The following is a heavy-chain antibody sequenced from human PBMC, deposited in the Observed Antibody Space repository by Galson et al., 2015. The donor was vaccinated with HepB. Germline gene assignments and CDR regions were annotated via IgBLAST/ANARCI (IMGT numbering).Heavy chain of an antibody. CDR3: AKDTWVVVAAIDY. D-gene: IGHD2-15*01. CDR1: GFTFSVHA. V-gene: IGHV3-23*01. Sequence: FLRLSCAASGFTFSVHAMSWALQAPGKGLGSVSAISGSGGSTYYADSVKGRFTISRDNSKNTLYLQMNSLRAEDTAVYYCAKDTWVVVAAIDYWGQGTLVTVSS. J-gene: IGHJ4*02. CDR2: ISGSGGST.